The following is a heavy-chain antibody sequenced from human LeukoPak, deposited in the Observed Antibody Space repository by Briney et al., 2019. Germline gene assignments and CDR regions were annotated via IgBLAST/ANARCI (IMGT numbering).Heavy chain of an antibody. CDR3: ARDEYYDSSGFEH. Sequence: ASVKVSCKASGYTFTGYYMHWVRQAPGQGLEWMGWINPNSGGTNYAQKFQGRVTMTRDTSISTAYMELSRLRSDDTAVYYCARDEYYDSSGFEHWGQGTLVTVSS. J-gene: IGHJ1*01. D-gene: IGHD3-22*01. V-gene: IGHV1-2*02. CDR2: INPNSGGT. CDR1: GYTFTGYY.